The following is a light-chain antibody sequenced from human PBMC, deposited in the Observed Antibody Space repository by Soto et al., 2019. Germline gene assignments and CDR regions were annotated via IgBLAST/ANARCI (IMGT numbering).Light chain of an antibody. V-gene: IGKV3-11*01. CDR3: QQRSNWPRT. J-gene: IGKJ1*01. CDR2: DAS. Sequence: EIFLTQSPATLSLSRWERATLSWRASQSVSSYLAWYQHKPGRAPRLLIYDASDRATGIPARFSGSGSGTDFTLTISSLEPEDFAVYYCQQRSNWPRTFGQGTKVDIK. CDR1: QSVSSY.